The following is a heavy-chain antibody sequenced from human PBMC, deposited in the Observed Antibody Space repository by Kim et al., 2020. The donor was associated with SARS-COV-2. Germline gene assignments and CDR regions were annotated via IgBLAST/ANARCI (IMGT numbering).Heavy chain of an antibody. V-gene: IGHV4-59*01. CDR2: T. CDR3: ARNVNGWFDP. Sequence: TNYNPSLKSRVTISVDTSKNQFSLKLSSVTAADTAVYYCARNVNGWFDPWGQGTLVTVSS. D-gene: IGHD2-8*01. J-gene: IGHJ5*02.